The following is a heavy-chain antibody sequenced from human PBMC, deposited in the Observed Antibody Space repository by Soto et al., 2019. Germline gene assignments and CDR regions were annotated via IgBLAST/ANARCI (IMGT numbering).Heavy chain of an antibody. CDR1: GGSISGHY. CDR3: ARVGSSGWSPDY. Sequence: PSETLSLTCTVSGGSISGHYWIWIRQPPGEGMEWIGYIFYSGSTTYNNNPSLKSRVSISVDTSKSQFYLRLSSVTAADTAVYYCARVGSSGWSPDYWGQGTLVTVSS. D-gene: IGHD6-19*01. CDR2: IFYSGSTTY. V-gene: IGHV4-59*11. J-gene: IGHJ4*02.